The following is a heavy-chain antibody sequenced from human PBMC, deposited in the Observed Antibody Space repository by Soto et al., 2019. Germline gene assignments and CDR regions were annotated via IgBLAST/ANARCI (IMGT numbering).Heavy chain of an antibody. J-gene: IGHJ4*02. V-gene: IGHV4-38-2*01. Sequence: SDTLSVTCAVSGDSISSGYYWAWIRQPPGKGLEWIGSIYHSGTTYYNPSLKSRVTISVDTSKNQFSLKLSFVTAADSAVYYCERTANVGHYPYCGQGALVT. CDR1: GDSISSGYY. D-gene: IGHD2-8*01. CDR2: IYHSGTT. CDR3: ERTANVGHYPY.